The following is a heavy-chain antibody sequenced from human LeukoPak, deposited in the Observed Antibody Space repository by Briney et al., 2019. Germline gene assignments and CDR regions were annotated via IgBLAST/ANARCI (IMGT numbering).Heavy chain of an antibody. J-gene: IGHJ5*02. Sequence: SETLSLTCTVSGASISSYYWSWIRQPPGKGLEWIGYISYSGSTNYNPSLKSRVTISAYTSKNQFSLKLSSVTAADTAVYYCARDATHNWFDPWGQGTLVTVSS. V-gene: IGHV4-59*01. CDR1: GASISSYY. CDR3: ARDATHNWFDP. CDR2: ISYSGST.